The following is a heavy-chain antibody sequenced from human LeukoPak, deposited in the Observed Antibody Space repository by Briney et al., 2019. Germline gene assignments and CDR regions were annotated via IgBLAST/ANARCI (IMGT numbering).Heavy chain of an antibody. Sequence: SETLSLTCTVCGGSISSYYWSWIRQPPGKGLEWIGYIYYSGSTNYNPSLKSRVTISVDTSKNQFSLKLSSVTAADTAVYYCARLTYYYDSSGYYYVYYFDYWGQGTLVTVSS. J-gene: IGHJ4*02. CDR1: GGSISSYY. CDR2: IYYSGST. V-gene: IGHV4-59*08. D-gene: IGHD3-22*01. CDR3: ARLTYYYDSSGYYYVYYFDY.